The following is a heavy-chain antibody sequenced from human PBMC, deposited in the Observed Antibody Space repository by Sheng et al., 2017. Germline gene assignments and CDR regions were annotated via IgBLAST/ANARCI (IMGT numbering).Heavy chain of an antibody. CDR2: TSTGTSHI. CDR1: GFPFSDYY. V-gene: IGHV3-11*05. J-gene: IGHJ5*02. CDR3: ARVFLASTAYYYGPNWYDL. D-gene: IGHD3-10*01. Sequence: QVHLVESGGGLVKPGESLRLSCAASGFPFSDYYMTWIRQAPGKGLEWLSFTSTGTSHIEYADSVRGRFTISRDNAKNSLYLHMKSLRVEDTAVYFCARVFLASTAYYYGPNWYDLWGQGTLVTVSS.